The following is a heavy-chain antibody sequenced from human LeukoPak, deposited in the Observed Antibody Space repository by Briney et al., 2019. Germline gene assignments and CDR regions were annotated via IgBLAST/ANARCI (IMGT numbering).Heavy chain of an antibody. CDR1: GGSFSGYY. V-gene: IGHV4-34*01. CDR3: ARRLKYTSGWHTRPIWFDP. CDR2: INHSGST. Sequence: SETLSLTCAVYGGSFSGYYWSWIRQPPGKGLEWIGEINHSGSTNYNPSLKSRVTISVDTSKNQFSLNLSSVTAADTAVYYCARRLKYTSGWHTRPIWFDPWGQGTLVTVSS. D-gene: IGHD6-19*01. J-gene: IGHJ5*02.